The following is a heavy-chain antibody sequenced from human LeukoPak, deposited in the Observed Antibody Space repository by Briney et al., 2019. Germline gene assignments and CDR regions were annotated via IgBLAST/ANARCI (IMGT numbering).Heavy chain of an antibody. J-gene: IGHJ4*02. CDR1: GFTFTTYW. Sequence: GGSLRLSCAASGFTFTTYWMAWVRQAPGKGLEWVANIKGDESAKHQAASVKGRFTISRDNALNSVYLQMSSLRVEDTAVYYCARDVGGSLDYWGQGTLVTVSS. CDR2: IKGDESAK. CDR3: ARDVGGSLDY. V-gene: IGHV3-7*01. D-gene: IGHD1-26*01.